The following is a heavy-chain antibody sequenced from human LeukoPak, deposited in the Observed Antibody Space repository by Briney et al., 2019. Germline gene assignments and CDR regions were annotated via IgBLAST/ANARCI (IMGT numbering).Heavy chain of an antibody. CDR3: TSHNYYDSSGLFDY. CDR1: GFTFSGSA. J-gene: IGHJ4*02. D-gene: IGHD3-22*01. CDR2: IRSKANSYAT. V-gene: IGHV3-73*01. Sequence: GGSLRLSCAASGFTFSGSAMHWVRQASGKGLEWVGRIRSKANSYATAYAASVKGRFTISRDDSKNTAYLQTNSLKTEDTAVYYCTSHNYYDSSGLFDYWGQGTLVTVSS.